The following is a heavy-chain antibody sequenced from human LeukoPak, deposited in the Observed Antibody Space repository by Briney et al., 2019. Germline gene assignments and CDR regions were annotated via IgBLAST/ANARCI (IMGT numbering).Heavy chain of an antibody. V-gene: IGHV3-9*01. CDR1: GISFDDYA. CDR3: AKATVTDVGYFDY. D-gene: IGHD4-17*01. CDR2: ISWNSGSI. Sequence: GRSLRLSCAASGISFDDYAMHWVRQAPGKGLEWVSGISWNSGSIGYADSVKGRFTISRDNAKNSQYLQMNSLRAEDTALYYCAKATVTDVGYFDYWGQGTLVTVSS. J-gene: IGHJ4*02.